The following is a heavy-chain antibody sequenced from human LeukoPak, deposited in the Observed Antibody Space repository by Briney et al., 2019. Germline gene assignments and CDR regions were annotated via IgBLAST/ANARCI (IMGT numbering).Heavy chain of an antibody. CDR2: ISSNGGST. CDR1: GFTFSSYS. V-gene: IGHV3-64*01. D-gene: IGHD5-18*01. J-gene: IGHJ4*02. CDR3: ARGPWIQLWSPIDY. Sequence: GSLRLSCSASGFTFSSYSMHWVRQAPGEGLEYVSGISSNGGSTYYANSVKGRFTISRDNSKNTLYLQMGSLRPEDMAVYYCARGPWIQLWSPIDYWGQGTLVTVSS.